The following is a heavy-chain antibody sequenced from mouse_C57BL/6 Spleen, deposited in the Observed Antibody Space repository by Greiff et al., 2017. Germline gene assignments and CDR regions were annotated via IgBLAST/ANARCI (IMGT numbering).Heavy chain of an antibody. CDR3: ASIYYDYDGRGFDY. Sequence: QVQLQQPGAELVRPGSSVKLSCTASGFTFTSYWMDWVKQRPGQGLEWIGNIYPADSETHYNQKFKDKATLTVNKSSSTAYMQLSNLTSEDSAVYYGASIYYDYDGRGFDYWGQGTTLTVSS. CDR1: GFTFTSYW. D-gene: IGHD2-4*01. CDR2: IYPADSET. J-gene: IGHJ2*01. V-gene: IGHV1-61*01.